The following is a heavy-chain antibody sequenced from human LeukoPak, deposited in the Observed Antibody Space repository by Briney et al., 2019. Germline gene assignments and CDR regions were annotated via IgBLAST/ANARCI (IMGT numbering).Heavy chain of an antibody. Sequence: GGSLRLSCAASGFTFSSYSMNWVRQAPGKGLEWVSSISSSSYIYYADSVKGRFTISRDNSKNTLYLQMNSLRAEDTAVYYCAKEAGVATVHFDYWGQGTLVTVSS. J-gene: IGHJ4*02. CDR2: ISSSSYI. CDR1: GFTFSSYS. V-gene: IGHV3-21*04. D-gene: IGHD5-12*01. CDR3: AKEAGVATVHFDY.